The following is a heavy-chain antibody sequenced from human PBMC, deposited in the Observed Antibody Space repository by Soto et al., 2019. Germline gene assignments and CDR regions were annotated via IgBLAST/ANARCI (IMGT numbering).Heavy chain of an antibody. CDR3: AHRPYGYKYYFDY. D-gene: IGHD5-18*01. CDR2: VYWDGDI. V-gene: IGHV2-5*02. CDR1: GFLLSTRGVG. Sequence: QITLKESGTTLVKPTQTLTLTCTFSGFLLSTRGVGVSWIRQSPRKALKWLALVYWDGDIWYSPTLKNRLTITKDTSKNQVVLTITNTDPLDTATYYCAHRPYGYKYYFDYWGQGTLVTVSS. J-gene: IGHJ4*02.